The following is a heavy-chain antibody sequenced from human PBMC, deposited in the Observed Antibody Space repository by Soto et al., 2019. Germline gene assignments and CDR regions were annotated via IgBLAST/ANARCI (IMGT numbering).Heavy chain of an antibody. V-gene: IGHV3-74*01. D-gene: IGHD5-18*01. J-gene: IGHJ3*02. CDR1: GFPFSRSF. CDR3: AKGGGYSSGTNDAFDI. Sequence: GSLRLSCAASGFPFSRSFMHWVRQAPGKGLVWVARVNTDGSATVYAGSVKGRFTISRDNVRNTVSLEMNDLRAEDTAVYFCAKGGGYSSGTNDAFDIWGQGTMVTVSS. CDR2: VNTDGSAT.